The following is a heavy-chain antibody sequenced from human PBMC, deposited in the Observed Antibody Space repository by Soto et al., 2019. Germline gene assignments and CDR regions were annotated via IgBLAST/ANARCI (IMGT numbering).Heavy chain of an antibody. CDR2: IRYDGSNK. J-gene: IGHJ4*02. D-gene: IGHD2-2*01. CDR1: GFTFSSYG. V-gene: IGHV3-33*01. CDR3: ARGYLVVPQRVIDY. Sequence: QVQLVESGGGVVQPGRSLRLSCAASGFTFSSYGMHWVRQAPGKGLEWVAVIRYDGSNKYYADSVKGRVTSSRDNSKNKLYLQINRLSAEDTAVYYCARGYLVVPQRVIDYWGQGTLVTVSS.